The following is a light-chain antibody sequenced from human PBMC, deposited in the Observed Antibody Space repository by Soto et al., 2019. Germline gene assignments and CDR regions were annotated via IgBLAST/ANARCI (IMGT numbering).Light chain of an antibody. CDR1: SSDVGGYNY. Sequence: QSVLTQPASVSGSPGQSITISCTGTSSDVGGYNYVSWYQQHAGKVPKLMIYDVSNRPSGVSYRFSGSKSGNTASLTISGLQADDEADYYCSSYTSSSTRVFGTGTKVTVL. J-gene: IGLJ1*01. CDR3: SSYTSSSTRV. CDR2: DVS. V-gene: IGLV2-14*03.